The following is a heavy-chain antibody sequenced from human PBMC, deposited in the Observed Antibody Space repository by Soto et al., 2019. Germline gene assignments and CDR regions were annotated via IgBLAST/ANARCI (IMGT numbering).Heavy chain of an antibody. D-gene: IGHD2-15*01. J-gene: IGHJ5*02. CDR1: GYTFTSYG. V-gene: IGHV1-18*01. Sequence: ASVKVSCKASGYTFTSYGISWVRQAPGQGLEWMGWISAYNGNTNYAQKLQGRVTMTTDTSTSTAYMELRSLRSDDTAVYYCARALRSGYCSGGSCYLRGFDPWGQGTLVTVSS. CDR2: ISAYNGNT. CDR3: ARALRSGYCSGGSCYLRGFDP.